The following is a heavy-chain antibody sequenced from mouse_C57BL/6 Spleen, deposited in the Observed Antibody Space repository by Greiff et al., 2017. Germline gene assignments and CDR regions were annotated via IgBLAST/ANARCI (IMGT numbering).Heavy chain of an antibody. J-gene: IGHJ4*01. CDR3: AKNNDGSSYYAMDY. CDR1: GFSLTSYG. D-gene: IGHD1-1*01. CDR2: IWRGGST. Sequence: QVQLQQSGPGLVQPSQSLSITCTVSGFSLTSYGVHWVRQSPGKGLEWLGVIWRGGSTDYNAAFMSRLSITKDNSKSQVFFKMNSLQADDTAIYXCAKNNDGSSYYAMDYWGQGTSVTVSS. V-gene: IGHV2-5*01.